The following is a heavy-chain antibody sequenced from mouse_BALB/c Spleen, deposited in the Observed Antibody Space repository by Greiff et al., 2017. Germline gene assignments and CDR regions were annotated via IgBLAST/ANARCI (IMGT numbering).Heavy chain of an antibody. CDR1: GFTFSSFG. Sequence: EVKVVESGGGLVQPGGSRKLSCAASGFTFSSFGMHWVRQAPEKGLEWVAYISSGSSTIYYADTVKGRFTISRDNPKNTLFLQMTSLRSEDTAMYYCARSDDYEDYAMDYWGQGTSVTVSS. D-gene: IGHD2-4*01. J-gene: IGHJ4*01. V-gene: IGHV5-17*02. CDR3: ARSDDYEDYAMDY. CDR2: ISSGSSTI.